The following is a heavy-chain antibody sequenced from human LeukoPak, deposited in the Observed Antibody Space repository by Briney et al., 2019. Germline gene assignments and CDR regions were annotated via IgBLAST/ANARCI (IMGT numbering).Heavy chain of an antibody. Sequence: GGSLRLSCAASGFTFSNYWMTWVRQAPGKGLEWVASIKRDGTEKNSVDSVKGRFTISRDNAWNSLSLQMYSLRVEDTAVYYCARDLSALNSGSSLFDSWGQGTLVTVSS. CDR3: ARDLSALNSGSSLFDS. D-gene: IGHD3-10*01. V-gene: IGHV3-7*01. CDR1: GFTFSNYW. CDR2: IKRDGTEK. J-gene: IGHJ4*02.